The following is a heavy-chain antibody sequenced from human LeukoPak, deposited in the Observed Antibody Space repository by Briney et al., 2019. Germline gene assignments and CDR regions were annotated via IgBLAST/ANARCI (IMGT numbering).Heavy chain of an antibody. J-gene: IGHJ4*02. Sequence: GGSLRLSCVVSGFTLSDYWMSWVRQAPGKGLEWVANIKQDGSDTNYVDSVKGRFIISRDNSKNSLDLQMNSLRAEDTAVYYCATSPKDIVVVVAAPLDYWGQGTLVTVSS. CDR2: IKQDGSDT. CDR3: ATSPKDIVVVVAAPLDY. V-gene: IGHV3-7*01. D-gene: IGHD2-15*01. CDR1: GFTLSDYW.